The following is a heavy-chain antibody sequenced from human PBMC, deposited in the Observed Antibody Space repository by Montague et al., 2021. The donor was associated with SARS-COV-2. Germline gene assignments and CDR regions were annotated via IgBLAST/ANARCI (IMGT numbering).Heavy chain of an antibody. CDR2: ISGSGSTL. CDR3: AREEDSYGSGTLDY. J-gene: IGHJ4*02. Sequence: SLRLSCAASGFTFSSYEMNWVRQAPGKGLEWVSYISGSGSTLYHADSVRGRFTISRDNARDSVYLQMNSLRAEDTAVYYCAREEDSYGSGTLDYWGQGTLVTVSS. D-gene: IGHD3-10*01. CDR1: GFTFSSYE. V-gene: IGHV3-48*03.